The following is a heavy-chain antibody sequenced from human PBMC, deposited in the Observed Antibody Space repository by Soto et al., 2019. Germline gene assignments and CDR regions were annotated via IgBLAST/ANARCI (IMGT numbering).Heavy chain of an antibody. Sequence: GESLKISCNGSGYSFTSYWIGWVRQMPGKGLEWMGIIYPGDSDTRYSPSFQGQVTISADKSTSTACLQWSSLKASDTAMYYCARLGGIQLWSPTARGYYYGMDVWGQGTTVTVSS. D-gene: IGHD5-18*01. CDR1: GYSFTSYW. CDR2: IYPGDSDT. J-gene: IGHJ6*02. V-gene: IGHV5-51*01. CDR3: ARLGGIQLWSPTARGYYYGMDV.